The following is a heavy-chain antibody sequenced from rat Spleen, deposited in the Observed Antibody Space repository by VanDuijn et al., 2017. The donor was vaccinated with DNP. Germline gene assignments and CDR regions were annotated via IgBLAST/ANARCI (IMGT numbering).Heavy chain of an antibody. CDR2: ISTGGGNT. Sequence: EVQLVESGGGLVQPGGSLKVSCVASGFPFSDCYMAWARQAPTKGLEWVASISTGGGNTYYRDSVKGRFTISRDNAKSTLYLQMDSLRSEDTATYYCARHILGRGAMDAWGQGTSVTVSS. J-gene: IGHJ4*01. CDR1: GFPFSDCY. V-gene: IGHV5-25*01. D-gene: IGHD1-11*01. CDR3: ARHILGRGAMDA.